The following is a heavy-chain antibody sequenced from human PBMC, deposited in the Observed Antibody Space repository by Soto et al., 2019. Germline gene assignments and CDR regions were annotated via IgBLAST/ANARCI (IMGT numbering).Heavy chain of an antibody. D-gene: IGHD1-26*01. CDR3: AKSGSYKDNWFDP. V-gene: IGHV3-30*18. J-gene: IGHJ5*02. CDR1: GFTFSSYG. Sequence: GGSLRLSCAASGFTFSSYGMHWVRQAPGKGLEWVAVISYDGSNKYYADSVKGRFTISRDNSKNTLYLQMNSLRAEDTAVYYCAKSGSYKDNWFDPWGQGTLVTVSS. CDR2: ISYDGSNK.